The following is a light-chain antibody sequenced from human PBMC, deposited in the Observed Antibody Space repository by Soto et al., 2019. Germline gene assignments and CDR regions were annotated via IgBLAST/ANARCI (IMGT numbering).Light chain of an antibody. Sequence: EVVMTQSPGTLSLSPGGRATLSCRASQSVNSYLAWYQQKPGQAPRLLISDASDRATGIPDRFSGSGSGTDFTLTISRLVPEDCAVYYCQQYGDSPVTFGQGTKVDIK. CDR2: DAS. J-gene: IGKJ1*01. V-gene: IGKV3-20*01. CDR3: QQYGDSPVT. CDR1: QSVNSY.